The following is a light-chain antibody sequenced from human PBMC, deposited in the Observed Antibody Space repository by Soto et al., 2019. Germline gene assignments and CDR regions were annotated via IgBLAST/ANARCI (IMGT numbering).Light chain of an antibody. J-gene: IGKJ4*01. CDR2: DAS. CDR3: QQYDNVPLT. CDR1: RDISDH. V-gene: IGKV1-33*01. Sequence: DIQMTQSPSSLSASVGDRVTISCQASRDISDHLNWYQHKPGKPPRLLIYDASNLETGVPSRFSGSASGTNFTFTISSLRPDDVATYFCQQYDNVPLTFGGGTEV.